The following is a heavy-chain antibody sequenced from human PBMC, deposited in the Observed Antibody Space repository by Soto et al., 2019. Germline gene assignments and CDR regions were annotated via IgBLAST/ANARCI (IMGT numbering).Heavy chain of an antibody. D-gene: IGHD2-8*01. CDR2: IGTAGDT. CDR3: AVWGLYAWHYGMDV. J-gene: IGHJ6*02. CDR1: GFTFSSYD. V-gene: IGHV3-13*04. Sequence: EVQLVESGGGLVQPGGSLRLSCAASGFTFSSYDMHWVCQATGKGLEWVSAIGTAGDTYYPGSVKGRFTISRENAKNSLYLQMNSLRAGDTAVYDCAVWGLYAWHYGMDVWGQGTTVTVSS.